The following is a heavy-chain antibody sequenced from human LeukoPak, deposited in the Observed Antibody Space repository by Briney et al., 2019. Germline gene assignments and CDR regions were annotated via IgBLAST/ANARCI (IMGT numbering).Heavy chain of an antibody. Sequence: PGGSLRLSCAASGFTFSSYSMNWVRQAPGKGLEWVSSISSSSSYIYYADSVKGRFTIFRDNAKNSLYLQMNSLRAEDTAVYYCASNSFYGSGSFYYYMDVWGKGTTVTVSS. J-gene: IGHJ6*03. CDR3: ASNSFYGSGSFYYYMDV. V-gene: IGHV3-21*01. D-gene: IGHD3-10*01. CDR1: GFTFSSYS. CDR2: ISSSSSYI.